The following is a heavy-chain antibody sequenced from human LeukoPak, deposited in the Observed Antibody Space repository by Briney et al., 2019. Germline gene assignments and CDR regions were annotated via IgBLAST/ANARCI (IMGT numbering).Heavy chain of an antibody. D-gene: IGHD6-19*01. CDR1: GGCIRSSSYY. J-gene: IGHJ5*02. CDR3: ATSHSPGIAVANNWFDP. V-gene: IGHV4-39*01. Sequence: SYTLSLTCTVSGGCIRSSSYYWGEIRPPPGKGLEWIGCIYYCGSTYYNPSLKSRHTISVDTSKNQFPQNLSSVTAADTAVYYCATSHSPGIAVANNWFDPWGQGTLVTGSS. CDR2: IYYCGST.